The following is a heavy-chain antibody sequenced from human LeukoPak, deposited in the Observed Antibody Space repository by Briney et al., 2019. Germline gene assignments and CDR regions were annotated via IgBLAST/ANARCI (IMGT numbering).Heavy chain of an antibody. J-gene: IGHJ4*02. V-gene: IGHV4-30-4*01. CDR3: AREGNYGDYAISFDY. CDR2: IYYSGST. CDR1: GGSISSGDYY. D-gene: IGHD4-17*01. Sequence: PSETLSLTCTVSGGSISSGDYYWSWIRQPPGKGLEWIGYIYYSGSTYYNPSLKSRVTISVDTSKNQFSLKLSSVTAADTAVYYCAREGNYGDYAISFDYWGQGTLVTVSS.